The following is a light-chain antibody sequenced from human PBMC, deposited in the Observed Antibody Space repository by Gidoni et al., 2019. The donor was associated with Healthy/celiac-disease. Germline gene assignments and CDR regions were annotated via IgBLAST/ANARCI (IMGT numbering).Light chain of an antibody. CDR1: QDISNY. CDR2: DAS. J-gene: IGKJ4*01. V-gene: IGKV1-33*01. Sequence: DIQMTQSPSSLSASGGDRVTITCQASQDISNYLNWYPQKPGKAPKLLIYDASNLETGVPSRFSGSGSGTDFTFTISSLQPEDIATYYCQQYDNLPLTFGGGTKVEIK. CDR3: QQYDNLPLT.